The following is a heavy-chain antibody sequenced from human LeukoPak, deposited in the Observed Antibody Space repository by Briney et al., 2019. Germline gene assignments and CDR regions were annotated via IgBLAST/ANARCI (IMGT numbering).Heavy chain of an antibody. J-gene: IGHJ4*02. Sequence: QPGGSLRLSCADSGFTFSGYWMNWVRQAPGKGLEWVANINQNGGEKYYADSVKGRFTISRDNGKNSLYLQMNSLRAEDTAVYYCARYRHLGYWGQGTLVTVSS. CDR3: ARYRHLGY. CDR1: GFTFSGYW. V-gene: IGHV3-7*01. CDR2: INQNGGEK.